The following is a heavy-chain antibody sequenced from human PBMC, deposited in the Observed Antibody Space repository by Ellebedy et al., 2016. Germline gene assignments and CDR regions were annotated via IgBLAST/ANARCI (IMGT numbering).Heavy chain of an antibody. V-gene: IGHV3-23*01. J-gene: IGHJ5*02. CDR2: ISGAGYTT. D-gene: IGHD4-17*01. CDR1: GFSFSNYF. Sequence: GGSLRLXXATSGFSFSNYFMTWIRRAPGKGLEWVATISGAGYTTFFADSVKGRFTISRDNSKNTLYLQMNNLRVDDTALYYCRPGHYANLWGHGTLVTVSS. CDR3: RPGHYANL.